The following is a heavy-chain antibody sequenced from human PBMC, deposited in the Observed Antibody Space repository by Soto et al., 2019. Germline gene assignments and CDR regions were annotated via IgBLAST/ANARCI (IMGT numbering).Heavy chain of an antibody. J-gene: IGHJ6*03. D-gene: IGHD4-17*01. Sequence: SETLSLTCTVSGGSISSYYWSWIRQPPGKGLEWIGYIYYSGSTNYNPSLKSRVTISVDTSKNQFSLKLSSVTAADTAVYYCARRAVTTAYYYMDVWGEGTTVTVSS. V-gene: IGHV4-59*08. CDR1: GGSISSYY. CDR3: ARRAVTTAYYYMDV. CDR2: IYYSGST.